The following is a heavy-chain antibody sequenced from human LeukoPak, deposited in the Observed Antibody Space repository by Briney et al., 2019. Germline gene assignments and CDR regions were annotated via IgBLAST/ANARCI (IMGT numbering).Heavy chain of an antibody. CDR2: ISYDGSNK. J-gene: IGHJ4*02. Sequence: GSLRLSCTASGFTFGDYVMSWVRQAPGKGLEWVAVISYDGSNKYYADSVKGRFTISRDNSKNTLYLQMNSLRAEDTAVYYCAREIGHSSTYYFDYWGQGTLVTVSS. V-gene: IGHV3-30*04. CDR3: AREIGHSSTYYFDY. CDR1: GFTFGDYV. D-gene: IGHD6-6*01.